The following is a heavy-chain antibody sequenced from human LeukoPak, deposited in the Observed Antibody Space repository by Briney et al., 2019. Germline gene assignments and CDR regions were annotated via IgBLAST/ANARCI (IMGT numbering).Heavy chain of an antibody. CDR1: GFTFSTYG. CDR3: AKDSRGYQDYFDY. J-gene: IGHJ4*02. V-gene: IGHV3-23*01. CDR2: ISGSGSTT. Sequence: GGSLRLSCSASGFTFSTYGMSWVRQAPGKGLEWVISISGSGSTTFYADSVKGRFTISRDNSKNMLYLQMTSLRAEDTAVYYCAKDSRGYQDYFDYWGQGTQVTVSS. D-gene: IGHD3-22*01.